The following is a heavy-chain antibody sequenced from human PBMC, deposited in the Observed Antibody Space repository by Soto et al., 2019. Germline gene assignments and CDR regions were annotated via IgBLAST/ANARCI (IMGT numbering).Heavy chain of an antibody. CDR3: AALGVATIGSLFDP. V-gene: IGHV3-21*01. J-gene: IGHJ5*02. D-gene: IGHD5-12*01. CDR2: ISSSSSYI. CDR1: GFTFSSYS. Sequence: GGSLRLSCAASGFTFSSYSMNWVRQAPGKGLEWVSSISSSSSYIYYADSVKGRFTISRDNTKNSLYLQMNSLRAEDTAVYYCAALGVATIGSLFDPWGQGTLVTVSS.